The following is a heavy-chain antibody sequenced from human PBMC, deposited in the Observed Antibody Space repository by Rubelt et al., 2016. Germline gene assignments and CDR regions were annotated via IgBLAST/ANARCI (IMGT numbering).Heavy chain of an antibody. CDR2: SI. D-gene: IGHD3-16*01. CDR3: ARLMITFGGLKYYFEN. V-gene: IGHV3-48*03. Sequence: SIYYADSVKGRFTISRDNAKNSLYLQLNSLRAEDTAVYYCARLMITFGGLKYYFENWGQGTLVTVSS. J-gene: IGHJ4*02.